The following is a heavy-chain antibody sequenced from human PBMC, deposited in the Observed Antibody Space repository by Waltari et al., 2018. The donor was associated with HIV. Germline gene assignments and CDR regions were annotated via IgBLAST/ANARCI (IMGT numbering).Heavy chain of an antibody. V-gene: IGHV3-53*01. J-gene: IGHJ4*02. CDR1: GFPVSSNY. CDR2: IYSGGST. CDR3: ARDSWSREGPLFDY. Sequence: EVQLVESGGGLIQPGGSLRLSCAASGFPVSSNYISWVRQAPGKGLEWVSVIYSGGSTYYADSVKGRFTISRDNSKNTLYLQMNSLRAEDTAVYYCARDSWSREGPLFDYWGQGTLVTVSS.